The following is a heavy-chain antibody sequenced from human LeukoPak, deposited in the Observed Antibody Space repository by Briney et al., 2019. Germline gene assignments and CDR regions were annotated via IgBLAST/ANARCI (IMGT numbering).Heavy chain of an antibody. CDR3: ARETRTIRSIAVAGTQAGY. J-gene: IGHJ4*02. CDR1: GGSISSYY. D-gene: IGHD6-19*01. V-gene: IGHV4-4*07. CDR2: IYTSGST. Sequence: PSETLSLACTVSGGSISSYYWSWIRQPAGKGLEWIGRIYTSGSTNYNPSLKSRVTMSVDTSKNQFSLKLSSVTAADTAVYYCARETRTIRSIAVAGTQAGYWGQGTLVTVSS.